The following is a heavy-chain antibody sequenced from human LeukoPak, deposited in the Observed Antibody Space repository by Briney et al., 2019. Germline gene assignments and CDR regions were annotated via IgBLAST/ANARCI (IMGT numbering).Heavy chain of an antibody. CDR1: GFTFSNAW. D-gene: IGHD3-10*01. CDR2: IKSKTDGGTT. J-gene: IGHJ4*02. CDR3: TTEPWFVELPYFDY. Sequence: GGSLRLSCAASGFTFSNAWMSWVRQAPGKGLEWVGRIKSKTDGGTTDYAAPVKGRFTISRDDSKNTLYLQMNSLKTEDTAVYYCTTEPWFVELPYFDYWGQGTLVTVSS. V-gene: IGHV3-15*01.